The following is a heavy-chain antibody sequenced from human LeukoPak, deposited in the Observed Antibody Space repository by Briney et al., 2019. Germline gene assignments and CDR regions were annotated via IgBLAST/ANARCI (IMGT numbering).Heavy chain of an antibody. CDR2: INWNGGST. V-gene: IGHV3-20*04. J-gene: IGHJ6*03. D-gene: IGHD4-11*01. Sequence: GGSLRLSCAASGFTFSSYWMSWVRQAPGKGLEWVSGINWNGGSTGYADSVKGRFTISRDNAKNSLYLQMNSLRAEDTALYYCARRYSNYVYYYYYMDVWGKGTTVTVSS. CDR1: GFTFSSYW. CDR3: ARRYSNYVYYYYYMDV.